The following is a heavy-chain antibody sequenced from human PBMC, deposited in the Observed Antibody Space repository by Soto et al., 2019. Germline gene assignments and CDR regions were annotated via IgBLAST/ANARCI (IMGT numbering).Heavy chain of an antibody. CDR1: GFTFSSYS. J-gene: IGHJ4*02. V-gene: IGHV3-48*01. D-gene: IGHD3-22*01. CDR3: ARDSSGYYAPFDY. Sequence: EVPLVESGGGLVQPGGSLRLSCAASGFTFSSYSMNWVRQAPGKGLEWVSYISSSSSTIYYADSVKGRFTISRDNAKNSLYLQMNSLRAEDTAVYYCARDSSGYYAPFDYWGQGTLVTVSS. CDR2: ISSSSSTI.